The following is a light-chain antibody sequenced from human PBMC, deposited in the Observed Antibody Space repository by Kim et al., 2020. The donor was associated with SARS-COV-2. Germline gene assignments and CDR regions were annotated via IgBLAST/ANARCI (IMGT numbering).Light chain of an antibody. CDR1: SSNIGAGYD. V-gene: IGLV1-40*01. J-gene: IGLJ2*01. CDR2: DNN. CDR3: QSYDSRSSGSVF. Sequence: VTISCTGSSSNIGAGYDVHWYQQLPGTAPKLLIYDNNNRPSGVPDRFSGSKSGTSASLAITGLQAEDEADYYCQSYDSRSSGSVFFGGGTQLTVL.